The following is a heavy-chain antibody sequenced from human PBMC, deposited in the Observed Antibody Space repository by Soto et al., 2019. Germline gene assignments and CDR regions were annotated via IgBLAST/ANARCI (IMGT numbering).Heavy chain of an antibody. J-gene: IGHJ4*02. V-gene: IGHV3-53*01. D-gene: IGHD2-2*01. CDR2: IYSGGST. Sequence: EVQLVESGGGLIQPGGSLRLSCAASGFTFSSNYMTWVRQAPGKGLEWVAVIYSGGSTYYAASLKGRFTISRDNSKNTLYLQMNSLRAEDTALYYCARDSRNRNFFDYGGQGSLVTVSS. CDR3: ARDSRNRNFFDY. CDR1: GFTFSSNY.